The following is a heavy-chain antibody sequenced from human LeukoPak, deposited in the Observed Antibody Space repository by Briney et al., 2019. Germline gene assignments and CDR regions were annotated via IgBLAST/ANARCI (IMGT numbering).Heavy chain of an antibody. D-gene: IGHD5-24*01. Sequence: GGSLRLSCATSAFTFSSYGLHWVRQAPGKGLEWVTFIRYDGSIAYYADSVKGRFTISRDNSKNTLYLQMNSLKPEDTAVYYCARGSAYSVYGYFDPWGQGTLVTVSS. CDR3: ARGSAYSVYGYFDP. CDR2: IRYDGSIA. V-gene: IGHV3-30*02. J-gene: IGHJ5*02. CDR1: AFTFSSYG.